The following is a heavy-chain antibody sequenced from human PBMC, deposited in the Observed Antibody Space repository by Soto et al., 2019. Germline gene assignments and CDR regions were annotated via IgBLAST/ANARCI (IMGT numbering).Heavy chain of an antibody. Sequence: VQSGAEVKKPGASVKVSCKASGDTFISSGISWVRQAPGQGLEWMGWISGYKGDTNYAQKFQGRVTLTTDTSTRTAYMELRSLTPGDTAIYYCASIEYCSGGNCYSAFDIWGQGTLVTVSS. J-gene: IGHJ3*02. CDR3: ASIEYCSGGNCYSAFDI. CDR2: ISGYKGDT. V-gene: IGHV1-18*01. D-gene: IGHD2-15*01. CDR1: GDTFISSG.